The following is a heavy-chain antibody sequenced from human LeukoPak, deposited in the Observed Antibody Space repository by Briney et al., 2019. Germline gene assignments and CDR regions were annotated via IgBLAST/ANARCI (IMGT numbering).Heavy chain of an antibody. V-gene: IGHV3-49*03. D-gene: IGHD3-9*01. CDR1: GFTFGDYA. Sequence: GGSLRLSCTASGFTFGDYAMSWFRQAPGKGLEWVGFIRSKAYGGTTEYAASVKGRFTISRDDSKSIAYLQMNSLKTEDTAVYYCTRWGYCDWLHIPDYWGQGTLVTVSS. CDR3: TRWGYCDWLHIPDY. CDR2: IRSKAYGGTT. J-gene: IGHJ4*02.